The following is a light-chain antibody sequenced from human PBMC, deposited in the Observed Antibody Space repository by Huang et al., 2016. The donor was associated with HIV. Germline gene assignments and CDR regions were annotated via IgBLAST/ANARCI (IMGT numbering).Light chain of an antibody. CDR1: QSVSSN. J-gene: IGKJ1*01. Sequence: EVVMTQSPATLSVSPGERATLSCRASQSVSSNLAWYQQKVGQAPRLLIYGASIRATGIPDRVSGSGSGTEFTLTISSLQSEDFAVYYCQQYNNWPRTFGQGTKVEIK. CDR2: GAS. CDR3: QQYNNWPRT. V-gene: IGKV3-15*01.